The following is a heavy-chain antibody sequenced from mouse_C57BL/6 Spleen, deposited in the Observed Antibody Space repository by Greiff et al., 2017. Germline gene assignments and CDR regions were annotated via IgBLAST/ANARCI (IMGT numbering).Heavy chain of an antibody. CDR2: IYPGDGDT. CDR1: GYAFSSSW. CDR3: ARSELGYFDY. D-gene: IGHD4-1*01. V-gene: IGHV1-82*01. J-gene: IGHJ2*01. Sequence: QVQLQQSGPELVKPGASVKISCKASGYAFSSSWMNWVKQRPGKGLEWIGRIYPGDGDTNYNGKFKGKATLTADKSSSTAYMQLSSLTSEDSAVYFCARSELGYFDYWGQGTTLTVSS.